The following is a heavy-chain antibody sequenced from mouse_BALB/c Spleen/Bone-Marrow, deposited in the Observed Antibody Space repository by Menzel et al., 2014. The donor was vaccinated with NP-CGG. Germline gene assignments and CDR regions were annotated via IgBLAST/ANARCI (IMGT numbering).Heavy chain of an antibody. J-gene: IGHJ3*01. CDR1: GYTFTTYV. D-gene: IGHD1-1*01. Sequence: EVQLQQSGPELVKPGASVKISCKASGYTFTTYVMHWVKQKPGQGLEWIGYINPYNDDSKYNEKFKGKATLTSDKSSSPAYMEPSSLAPGDSSVYYCGRDYYGSASCSYWGQGTLVTVS. CDR2: INPYNDDS. V-gene: IGHV1-14*01. CDR3: GRDYYGSASCSY.